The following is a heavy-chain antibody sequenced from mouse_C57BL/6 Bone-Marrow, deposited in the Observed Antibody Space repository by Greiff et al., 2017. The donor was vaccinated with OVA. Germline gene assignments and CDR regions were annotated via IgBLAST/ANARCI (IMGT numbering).Heavy chain of an antibody. D-gene: IGHD3-2*02. J-gene: IGHJ3*01. CDR1: GFTFSSYA. Sequence: EVQLVESGEGLVKPGGSLKLSCAASGFTFSSYAMSWVRQTPEKRLEWVAYISSGGDYIYYADTVKGRFTISRDNARNTLYLQRSSLKSEDTAMYYCTKRDSSGYWFAYWGQGTLVTVSA. CDR3: TKRDSSGYWFAY. V-gene: IGHV5-9-1*02. CDR2: ISSGGDYI.